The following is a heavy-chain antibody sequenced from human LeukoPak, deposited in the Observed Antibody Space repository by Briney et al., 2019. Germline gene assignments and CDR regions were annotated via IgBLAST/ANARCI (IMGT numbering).Heavy chain of an antibody. J-gene: IGHJ4*02. CDR1: GFTFSSYG. Sequence: GGSLRLSCAASGFTFSSYGMHWVRQAPGKGLEWVAVIWYDGSNKYYADSVKGRFTISRDNSKNTLYLQMNSLRAEDTAVYYCARAGYSYGSPFDYWGQGTLVTVSS. D-gene: IGHD5-18*01. CDR3: ARAGYSYGSPFDY. V-gene: IGHV3-33*01. CDR2: IWYDGSNK.